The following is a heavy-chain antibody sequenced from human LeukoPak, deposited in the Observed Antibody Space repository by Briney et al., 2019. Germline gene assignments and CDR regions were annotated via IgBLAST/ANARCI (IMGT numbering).Heavy chain of an antibody. CDR2: ISGSGGST. J-gene: IGHJ4*02. CDR3: AKDLSGYSSSSAL. D-gene: IGHD6-6*01. V-gene: IGHV3-23*01. CDR1: GFTFSSYA. Sequence: GGSLRLSCAASGFTFSSYAMSWVRQAPGKGLEWVSAISGSGGSTYYADSVKGRYTISRDNSKNTLYLQMNSLRAEDTAVYYCAKDLSGYSSSSALWGQGTLVTVSS.